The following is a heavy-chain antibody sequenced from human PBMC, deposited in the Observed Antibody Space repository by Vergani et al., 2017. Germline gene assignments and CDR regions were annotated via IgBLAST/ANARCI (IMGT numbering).Heavy chain of an antibody. J-gene: IGHJ5*02. D-gene: IGHD2-2*01. Sequence: QMQLVESGGGLVKPGGSLRLSCAASGFTFSDYYMSWIRQVPGKGLEWVSYINPGGTTMYYADSVKGRFTISRVNAKNSLYLQMNSLRVEDTAVYYCARRPYQMLDLTFDPWGQGTLVTVAS. CDR2: INPGGTTM. CDR1: GFTFSDYY. CDR3: ARRPYQMLDLTFDP. V-gene: IGHV3-11*01.